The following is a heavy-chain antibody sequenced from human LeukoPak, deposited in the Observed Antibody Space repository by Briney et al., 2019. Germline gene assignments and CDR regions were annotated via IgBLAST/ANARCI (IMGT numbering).Heavy chain of an antibody. CDR3: ARVVVAGSRYFDY. J-gene: IGHJ4*02. CDR2: IYYSGST. CDR1: GYSISSGYY. D-gene: IGHD6-19*01. Sequence: SETLSLTCTVSGYSISSGYYWGWIRQPPGKGLEWIGSIYYSGSTYYNPSLKSRVTISVDTSKNQFSLKLSSVTAADTAVYYCARVVVAGSRYFDYWGQGTLVTVSS. V-gene: IGHV4-38-2*02.